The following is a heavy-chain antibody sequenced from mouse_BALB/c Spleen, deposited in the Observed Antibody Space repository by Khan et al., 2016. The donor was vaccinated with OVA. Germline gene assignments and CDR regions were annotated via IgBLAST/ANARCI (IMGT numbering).Heavy chain of an antibody. Sequence: QVQLKQSGPGLVAPSQSLSITCTVTGFSLTSHGVHWVRQPPGKSLEWRGVIWAGGSTNYNSALMSRLSISKDSSKSHVFLKMNSLQTDDTAMSYCARNREPDYFDYWGQGTTLTVSS. CDR1: GFSLTSHG. CDR2: IWAGGST. V-gene: IGHV2-9*02. J-gene: IGHJ2*01. CDR3: ARNREPDYFDY.